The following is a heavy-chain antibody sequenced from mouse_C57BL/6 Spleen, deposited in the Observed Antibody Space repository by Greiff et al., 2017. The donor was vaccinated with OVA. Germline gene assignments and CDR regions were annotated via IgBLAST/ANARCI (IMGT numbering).Heavy chain of an antibody. CDR3: ARHEDSGYDGYSWFAY. Sequence: QVQLQQSGAELVKPGASVKLSCKASGYTFPEYTIHWVKQRSGQGLEWIGWFYPGSGSIKYNEQFTDKATLTADKSSSTVYMELSRLTSEDSAVYFCARHEDSGYDGYSWFAYWGQGTLVTVSA. D-gene: IGHD2-3*01. V-gene: IGHV1-62-2*01. CDR2: FYPGSGSI. CDR1: GYTFPEYT. J-gene: IGHJ3*01.